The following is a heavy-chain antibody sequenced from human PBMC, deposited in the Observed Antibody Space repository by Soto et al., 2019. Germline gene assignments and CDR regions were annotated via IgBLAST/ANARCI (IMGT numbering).Heavy chain of an antibody. CDR2: ISYSGTT. Sequence: QVQLQESGPGLVKPSQTLSLTCTVSGDSISSNNNYWSWIRQPPGEGLEWIGFISYSGTTSYSPSLKSPVAISLDTSKNPFSLSLTSVTAADTAVYYCARGRGYNYGLEPWGQGTLVTVSS. J-gene: IGHJ5*02. CDR3: ARGRGYNYGLEP. CDR1: GDSISSNNNY. D-gene: IGHD5-18*01. V-gene: IGHV4-30-4*01.